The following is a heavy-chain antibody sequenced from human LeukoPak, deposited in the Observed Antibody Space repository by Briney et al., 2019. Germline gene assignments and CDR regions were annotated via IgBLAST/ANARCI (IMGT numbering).Heavy chain of an antibody. D-gene: IGHD3-10*01. CDR1: GDSISSGDYY. J-gene: IGHJ5*02. V-gene: IGHV4-30-4*01. Sequence: SETLSLTCSVSGDSISSGDYYWSWIRQPPGKGLEWIGYIYYSGSTYYNPSLKSRATISVDTSKNQFSLKLSSVTAADTAVYYCAREWFGEGSWFDPWGQGTLVTVSS. CDR2: IYYSGST. CDR3: AREWFGEGSWFDP.